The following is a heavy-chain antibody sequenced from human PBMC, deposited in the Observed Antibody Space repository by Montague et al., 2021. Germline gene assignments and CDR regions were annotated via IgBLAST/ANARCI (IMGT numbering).Heavy chain of an antibody. Sequence: FLRLSCAASGFTFNNYFMSWFRQAPGEGLEWVSYIGTSSSFTRYADSVMGRFTISRDNAMNSLYLRMTAVRGEDTAVYYCARVGLTVAAGMIDYWGQGTLVTVSS. CDR1: GFTFNNYF. CDR2: IGTSSSFT. V-gene: IGHV3-11*06. CDR3: ARVGLTVAAGMIDY. J-gene: IGHJ4*02. D-gene: IGHD6-13*01.